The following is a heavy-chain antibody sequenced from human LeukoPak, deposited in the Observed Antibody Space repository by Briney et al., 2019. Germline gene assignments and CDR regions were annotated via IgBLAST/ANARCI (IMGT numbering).Heavy chain of an antibody. D-gene: IGHD6-13*01. Sequence: PGRSLRLSCVASGFALSMYTLHWVRQAPAKGLDWVAVISYDGSNKYYADSVKGRFTISRDNSKNTLYLQMNSLRAEDTAVYYCARAPRIADLTIDYWGQGTLVTVSS. CDR3: ARAPRIADLTIDY. CDR1: GFALSMYT. V-gene: IGHV3-30-3*01. CDR2: ISYDGSNK. J-gene: IGHJ4*02.